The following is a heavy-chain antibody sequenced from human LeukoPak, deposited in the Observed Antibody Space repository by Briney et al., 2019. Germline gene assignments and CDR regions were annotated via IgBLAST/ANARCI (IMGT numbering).Heavy chain of an antibody. Sequence: GGSLRLSCAASGFTFSSYEMNWVRQAPGKGLEWVSYISSSGSTIYYADSVKGRFTISRDNAKNSLYLQMNSLRAEDTAVYYCARAPHTGESYYYYYMDVWGKGTTVTVSS. CDR1: GFTFSSYE. V-gene: IGHV3-48*03. D-gene: IGHD1-26*01. CDR2: ISSSGSTI. CDR3: ARAPHTGESYYYYYMDV. J-gene: IGHJ6*03.